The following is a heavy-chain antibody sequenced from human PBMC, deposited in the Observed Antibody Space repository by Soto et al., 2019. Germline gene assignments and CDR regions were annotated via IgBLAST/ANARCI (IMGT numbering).Heavy chain of an antibody. Sequence: PSETLSLTCTVSGGSIRNVYWSWIRQAPGKGLEWIGFIFHSGNAKYNPSLKSRVTISVDTSKNQFSLSLDSVTAADTAVYFCARAHAPTLPFDYWGQGTMVTVYS. D-gene: IGHD2-15*01. CDR2: IFHSGNA. V-gene: IGHV4-59*01. CDR1: GGSIRNVY. J-gene: IGHJ4*01. CDR3: ARAHAPTLPFDY.